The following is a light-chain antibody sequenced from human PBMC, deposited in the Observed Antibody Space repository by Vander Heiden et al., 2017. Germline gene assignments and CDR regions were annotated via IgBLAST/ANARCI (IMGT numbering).Light chain of an antibody. CDR1: SNDIGSFDR. CDR2: EVT. V-gene: IGLV2-18*02. J-gene: IGLJ2*01. CDR3: SSYTSGSTVV. Sequence: QSALTQPPSVPGSPRQSVTISCTGTSNDIGSFDRVSWYQQSPGTAPKLMISEVTNRPSGVPARFSGSKSGNTASLTISGLRAEDEADYYCSSYTSGSTVVFGGGTKLTVL.